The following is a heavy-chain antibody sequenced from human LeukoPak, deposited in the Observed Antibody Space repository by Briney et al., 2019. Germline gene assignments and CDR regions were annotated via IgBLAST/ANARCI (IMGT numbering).Heavy chain of an antibody. J-gene: IGHJ3*02. V-gene: IGHV3-11*04. CDR2: ISSSGSTI. CDR1: GFTFSDYY. D-gene: IGHD5/OR15-5a*01. Sequence: GGSLRLSCAASGFTFSDYYMSWIRQAPGKGLEWVSYISSSGSTIYYADSLKGRFTISRDNAKNSLYLQMNSLRAEDTAVYYCARSQGTIPDSVPLDIWGQGTMVTVSS. CDR3: ARSQGTIPDSVPLDI.